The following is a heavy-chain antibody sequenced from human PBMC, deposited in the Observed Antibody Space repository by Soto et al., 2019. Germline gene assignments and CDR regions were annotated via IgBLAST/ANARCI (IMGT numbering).Heavy chain of an antibody. J-gene: IGHJ3*02. Sequence: ASVKVTCKASGGTFSSYAISWVRQAPGQGLEWMGGIIPIFGTANYAQKFQGRVTITADKSTSTAYMELSSLRSEDTAVYYCARGGAYYDFWSGYQASIWGQGTMVTVSS. CDR1: GGTFSSYA. V-gene: IGHV1-69*06. CDR2: IIPIFGTA. CDR3: ARGGAYYDFWSGYQASI. D-gene: IGHD3-3*01.